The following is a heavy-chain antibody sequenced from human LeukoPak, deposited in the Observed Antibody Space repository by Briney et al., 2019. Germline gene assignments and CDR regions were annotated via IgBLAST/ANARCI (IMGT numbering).Heavy chain of an antibody. CDR2: ISYDGSNK. V-gene: IGHV3-30*18. CDR3: TKPRGGYYFDY. Sequence: GRSLRLSCAASGFTFSSYGMHWVRQAPGKGLEWVAVISYDGSNKYYADSVKGRFTISRDNSKNTLYLQMNSLRAEDTAVYYCTKPRGGYYFDYWGQGTLVTVSS. D-gene: IGHD3-16*01. CDR1: GFTFSSYG. J-gene: IGHJ4*02.